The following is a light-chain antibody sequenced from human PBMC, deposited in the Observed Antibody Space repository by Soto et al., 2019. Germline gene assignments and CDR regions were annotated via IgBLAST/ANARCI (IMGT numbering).Light chain of an antibody. CDR2: DAS. CDR3: QQSYSTPRT. J-gene: IGKJ1*01. CDR1: QSISNW. Sequence: DIQLTQSPATLPASAGDRATLSCRASQSISNWLAWYQQKLGRAPRLLIYDASNWPSGVPARFSGSGSGTDFTLTISSLEPEDFAAYYCQQSYSTPRTFGQGTKVDIK. V-gene: IGKV1-39*01.